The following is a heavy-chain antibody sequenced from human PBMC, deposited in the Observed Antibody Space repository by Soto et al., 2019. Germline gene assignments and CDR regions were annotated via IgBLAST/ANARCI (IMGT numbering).Heavy chain of an antibody. J-gene: IGHJ5*02. CDR1: GYTFFTYD. D-gene: IGHD5-12*01. Sequence: XSVKISCEASGYTFFTYDISWVRQAPGQGLEWMGWISTYSGDTKYAQKFQGRVTMTTDTSTTTAYLELRSLRSDDTAVYYCARHHGPTTSENWFDPWGQGNLVTVSS. CDR3: ARHHGPTTSENWFDP. V-gene: IGHV1-18*01. CDR2: ISTYSGDT.